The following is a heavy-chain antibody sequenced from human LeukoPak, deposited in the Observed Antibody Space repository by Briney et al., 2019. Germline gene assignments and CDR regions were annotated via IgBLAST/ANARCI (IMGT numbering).Heavy chain of an antibody. CDR3: ARGLPIAARPRGYFQH. J-gene: IGHJ1*01. CDR1: GASVRSHY. D-gene: IGHD6-6*01. CDR2: VFHNGDS. V-gene: IGHV4-59*02. Sequence: PSGTLSLTCTVSGASVRSHYWSWIRQPPGKGLEWIGNVFHNGDSSFAPSLTSRVTMSVDTSKNQFSLKLSSVTAADTAVYYCARGLPIAARPRGYFQHWGQGVLVTVSS.